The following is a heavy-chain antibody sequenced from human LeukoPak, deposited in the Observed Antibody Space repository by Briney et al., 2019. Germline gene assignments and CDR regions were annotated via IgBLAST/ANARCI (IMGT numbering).Heavy chain of an antibody. V-gene: IGHV3-30*02. CDR3: AKGEADLDY. J-gene: IGHJ4*02. CDR1: GFTFTNYW. D-gene: IGHD1-26*01. Sequence: GGALRLSCAASGFTFTNYWMSWVRQAPGKRLELVAFIRYDGSNKYYADSVKGRFIISRDNSKNTLYLQMNSLRVEDTAVYYCAKGEADLDYWGQGTLVTVSS. CDR2: IRYDGSNK.